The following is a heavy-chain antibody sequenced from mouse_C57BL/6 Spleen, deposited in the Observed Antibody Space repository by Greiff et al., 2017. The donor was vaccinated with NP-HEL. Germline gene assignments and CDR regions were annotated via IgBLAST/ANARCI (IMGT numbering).Heavy chain of an antibody. D-gene: IGHD2-5*01. J-gene: IGHJ4*01. Sequence: EVKLMESGGGLVKPGGSLKLSCAASGFTFSDYGMHWVRQAPEKGLEWVAYISSGSSTIYYADTVKGRFTISRDNAKNTLFLQMTSLRSEDTAMYYCARNSNYRYYYAMDYWGQGTSVTVSS. CDR3: ARNSNYRYYYAMDY. V-gene: IGHV5-17*01. CDR2: ISSGSSTI. CDR1: GFTFSDYG.